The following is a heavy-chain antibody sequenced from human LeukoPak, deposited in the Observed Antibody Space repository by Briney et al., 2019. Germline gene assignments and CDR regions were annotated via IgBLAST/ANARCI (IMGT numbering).Heavy chain of an antibody. CDR3: ATRGNGYSSITLPWYHYGMDV. CDR2: ISWNSGSI. Sequence: GRSLRLSCAASGFTFDDYAMHWVRQAPGKGLEWVSGISWNSGSIGYADSVKGRFAISRDSSKNTLYLQMNSLRAEDTAMYYCATRGNGYSSITLPWYHYGMDVWGQGTTVTVSS. V-gene: IGHV3-9*01. D-gene: IGHD6-13*01. J-gene: IGHJ6*02. CDR1: GFTFDDYA.